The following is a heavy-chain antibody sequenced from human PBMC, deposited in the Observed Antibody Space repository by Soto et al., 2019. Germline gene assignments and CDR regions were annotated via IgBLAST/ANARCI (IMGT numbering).Heavy chain of an antibody. J-gene: IGHJ6*02. Sequence: GESLKISCKGSGYSFTSYWIGWVRQMPGKGLEWMGIIYPGDSDTRYSPSFQGQVTISADKSISTAYLQWSSLKASDTAMYYCARHSPPQTHSYDFWSGPRGYYYYYGMDVWGQGTTVTVSS. CDR2: IYPGDSDT. V-gene: IGHV5-51*01. CDR1: GYSFTSYW. CDR3: ARHSPPQTHSYDFWSGPRGYYYYYGMDV. D-gene: IGHD3-3*01.